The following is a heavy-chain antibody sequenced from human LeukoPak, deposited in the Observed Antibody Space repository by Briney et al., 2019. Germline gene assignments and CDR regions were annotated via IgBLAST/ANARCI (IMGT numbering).Heavy chain of an antibody. D-gene: IGHD6-6*01. Sequence: GRSLRLSCAASGFTFDDYAMHWVRQAPGKGLEWVSGISRNSGSIGYADSVKGRFTISRDNAKNSLYLQMNSLRAEDTAVYYCARETRYSSSSRPNDYWGQGTLVTVSS. CDR2: ISRNSGSI. V-gene: IGHV3-9*01. CDR1: GFTFDDYA. CDR3: ARETRYSSSSRPNDY. J-gene: IGHJ4*02.